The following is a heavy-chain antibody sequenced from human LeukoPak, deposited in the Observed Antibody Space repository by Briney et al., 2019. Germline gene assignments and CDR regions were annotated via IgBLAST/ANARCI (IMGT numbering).Heavy chain of an antibody. V-gene: IGHV3-21*01. J-gene: IGHJ3*02. D-gene: IGHD3-10*01. CDR1: GFTFSSCS. CDR2: ISSSSSYI. CDR3: GRDLNPSYGTGSYYDAFDI. Sequence: GGSLRLSCAASGFTFSSCSMNWVRQAPGKGLEWVPSISSSSSYIYYADSVKGRFTISRDNAKNSLYLQMNSLRVEDTAVYYCGRDLNPSYGTGSYYDAFDIWGQGTMVTVSS.